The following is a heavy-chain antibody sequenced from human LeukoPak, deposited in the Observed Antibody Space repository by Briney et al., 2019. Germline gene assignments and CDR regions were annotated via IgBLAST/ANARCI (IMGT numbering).Heavy chain of an antibody. Sequence: PGGSLRLSCAASGFTFSSYAMSWVRQAPGKGLEWLSSISGSGSSTYYADSVEGRFTISRDNSKNTLYLQMNSLRAEDTAVYYCAKAASGNWNDVSDYWGQGTLVTVSS. CDR1: GFTFSSYA. CDR2: ISGSGSST. CDR3: AKAASGNWNDVSDY. J-gene: IGHJ4*02. D-gene: IGHD1-20*01. V-gene: IGHV3-23*01.